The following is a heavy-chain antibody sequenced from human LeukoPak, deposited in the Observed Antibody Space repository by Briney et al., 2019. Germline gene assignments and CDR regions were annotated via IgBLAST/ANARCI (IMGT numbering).Heavy chain of an antibody. CDR2: INHSGST. J-gene: IGHJ3*02. D-gene: IGHD5-18*01. V-gene: IGHV4-34*01. CDR1: GGSFSGYY. CDR3: ARPDSGYSYGSPSAFDI. Sequence: SETLSLTCAVYGGSFSGYYWSWIRQPPGKGLEWIGEINHSGSTNYNPSLKSRVTISVDTSKNQFSLKLSSVTAADTAVYYCARPDSGYSYGSPSAFDIWGQGTMVTVSS.